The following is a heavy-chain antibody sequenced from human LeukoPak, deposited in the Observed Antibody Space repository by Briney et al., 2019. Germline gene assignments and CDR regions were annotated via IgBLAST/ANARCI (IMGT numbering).Heavy chain of an antibody. CDR1: GGSISSGDYY. D-gene: IGHD2-2*01. V-gene: IGHV4-30-4*01. CDR2: IHYSGST. CDR3: ARSPWVPAAIRWKDWFDP. Sequence: PSQTLSLTCTVSGGSISSGDYYWSWIRQPPGKGLEWIGYIHYSGSTYYNPSLKSRVTISVDTSKNQFSLKLSSVTAADTAVYYCARSPWVPAAIRWKDWFDPWGQGTLVTVSS. J-gene: IGHJ5*02.